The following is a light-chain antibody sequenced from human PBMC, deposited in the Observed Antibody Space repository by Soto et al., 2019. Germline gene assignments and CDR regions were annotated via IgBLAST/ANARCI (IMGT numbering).Light chain of an antibody. CDR1: SSNIGAGYD. V-gene: IGLV1-40*01. Sequence: SVLTQPPSVSGAPGQRVTISCTGSSSNIGAGYDVHWYQQLPGTAPKLLIYDDSNRPSGVPDRFSGSKSGTSASLAITGLQAEDEADYDCQSYDSSLSGYVFGTGTKLTVL. CDR3: QSYDSSLSGYV. CDR2: DDS. J-gene: IGLJ1*01.